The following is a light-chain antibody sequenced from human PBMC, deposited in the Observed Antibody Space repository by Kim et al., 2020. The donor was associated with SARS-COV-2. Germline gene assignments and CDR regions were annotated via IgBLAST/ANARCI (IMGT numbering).Light chain of an antibody. CDR2: DNN. Sequence: SGSTGPGVTHSCTGTMSTYTPWYQLLPGAPPRLLIFDNNIRPSGVPDRFSASRSDSSASLAITGLQAEDEGDYYCQSYDSSLTTLLFGGGTQLTVL. CDR3: QSYDSSLTTLL. CDR1: MSTY. V-gene: IGLV1-40*01. J-gene: IGLJ2*01.